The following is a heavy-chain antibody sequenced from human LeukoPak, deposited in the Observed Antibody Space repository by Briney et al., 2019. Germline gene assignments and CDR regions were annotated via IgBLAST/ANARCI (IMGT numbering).Heavy chain of an antibody. CDR1: GGSFSGYY. CDR2: INHSGST. Sequence: PSETLSLTCAVYGGSFSGYYWSWIRQPPGKGLEWIGEINHSGSTNYNPSLKSRVTTSVDTSKNQFSLKLSSVTAADTAVYYCARIPDSIDYYYYMDVWGKGTTVTVSS. CDR3: ARIPDSIDYYYYMDV. V-gene: IGHV4-34*01. D-gene: IGHD1-14*01. J-gene: IGHJ6*03.